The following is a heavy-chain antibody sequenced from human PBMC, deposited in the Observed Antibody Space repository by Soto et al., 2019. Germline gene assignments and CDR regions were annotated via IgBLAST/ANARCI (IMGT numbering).Heavy chain of an antibody. Sequence: SLRLSCVVSGFTFNNYGINWVRQAPGKGLEWVSSVSKSDYTYYSDSVKGRFTISRDNAKNSVSLQMNTLRAEDTAVYYCAREDSIIIPAVSDFWGQGTLVT. J-gene: IGHJ4*02. CDR3: AREDSIIIPAVSDF. CDR1: GFTFNNYG. D-gene: IGHD2-2*01. V-gene: IGHV3-21*01. CDR2: VSKSDYT.